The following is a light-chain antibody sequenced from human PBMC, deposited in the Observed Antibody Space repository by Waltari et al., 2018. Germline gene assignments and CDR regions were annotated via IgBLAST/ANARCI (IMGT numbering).Light chain of an antibody. CDR3: AAWDDSLSGLV. CDR2: KNN. CDR1: SSNIGSNY. V-gene: IGLV1-47*01. J-gene: IGLJ3*02. Sequence: QSVLTQPPSASGTPGQKVTISCNGSSSNIGSNYVYWYQQFPGTAPKLLIFKNNQRPSGFPDRVSDSKSGTSASLAINGLRSEDEADYYCAAWDDSLSGLVLGGGTKVTVL.